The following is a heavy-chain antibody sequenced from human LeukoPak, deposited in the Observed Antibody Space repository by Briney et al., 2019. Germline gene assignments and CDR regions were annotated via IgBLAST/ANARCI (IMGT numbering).Heavy chain of an antibody. Sequence: RGSLRLSCAATGFTFSSYAVSWVRQAPGKGLEWVSSLSGSGAGTYYADSVKGRFTISRDSSKNTLYLQMDSLRAEDTAVYYCARGTAFDIWGQGTMVTVSS. CDR1: GFTFSSYA. CDR3: ARGTAFDI. CDR2: LSGSGAGT. J-gene: IGHJ3*02. V-gene: IGHV3-23*01.